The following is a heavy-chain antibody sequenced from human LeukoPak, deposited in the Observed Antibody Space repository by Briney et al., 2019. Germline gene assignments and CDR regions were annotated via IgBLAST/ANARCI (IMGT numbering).Heavy chain of an antibody. Sequence: PSETLSLTCTVSGGSISSSGYYWGWIRQPPGKGLEWIGSIYYSGSTYYNPSLKSRVTISVDTSKNQFSLKLSSVTAADTAVYYCARLIPQIGGVYYFDYWGQGTLVTVSS. CDR1: GGSISSSGYY. J-gene: IGHJ4*02. CDR2: IYYSGST. V-gene: IGHV4-39*01. D-gene: IGHD3-22*01. CDR3: ARLIPQIGGVYYFDY.